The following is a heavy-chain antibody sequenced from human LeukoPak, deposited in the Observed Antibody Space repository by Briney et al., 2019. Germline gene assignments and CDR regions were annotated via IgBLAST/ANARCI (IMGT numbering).Heavy chain of an antibody. V-gene: IGHV3-74*01. CDR3: ARDMTGPLDY. D-gene: IGHD1-20*01. CDR2: INVDGGTT. Sequence: PGGSLRLSCEASGFTFSSYWMHWVRQAPGKGLVWISRINVDGGTTDYADSVRGRFTISRDNAKNTLYLQVNNLRAEDTAVYYCARDMTGPLDYWGQGTLVTASS. J-gene: IGHJ4*02. CDR1: GFTFSSYW.